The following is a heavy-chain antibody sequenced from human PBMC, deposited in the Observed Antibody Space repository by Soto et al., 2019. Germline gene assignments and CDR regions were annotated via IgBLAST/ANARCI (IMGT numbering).Heavy chain of an antibody. Sequence: QVQLVQSGAEVKKPGSSVTVSCKASGGTFSSYAISWVRQAPGQGLEWMGGIVPIFGTANYAQKFQGRVTITADESTSTAYMELSSLRSEDTAVYYCARDTDSGSYYYQFDYCGQGTLVTVSS. CDR3: ARDTDSGSYYYQFDY. CDR2: IVPIFGTA. J-gene: IGHJ4*02. CDR1: GGTFSSYA. V-gene: IGHV1-69*12. D-gene: IGHD1-26*01.